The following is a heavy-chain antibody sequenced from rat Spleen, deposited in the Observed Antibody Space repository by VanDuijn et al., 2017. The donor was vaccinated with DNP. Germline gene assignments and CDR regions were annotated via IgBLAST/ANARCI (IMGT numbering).Heavy chain of an antibody. Sequence: EVQLVESGGGLVQPGRSLILSCTASGFTFSDYNMAWVRQAPKTGLEWVANIIYDGSRTHYRDSVKGRFTISRDNAKNTLYLQMDSLRSEDTASYYCARRAAISTFDYWGQGVMVTVSS. CDR1: GFTFSDYN. J-gene: IGHJ2*01. V-gene: IGHV5-7*01. CDR2: IIYDGSRT. D-gene: IGHD1-2*01. CDR3: ARRAAISTFDY.